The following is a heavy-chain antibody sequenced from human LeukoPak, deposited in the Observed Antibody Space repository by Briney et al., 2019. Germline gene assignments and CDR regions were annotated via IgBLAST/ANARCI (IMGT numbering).Heavy chain of an antibody. CDR1: GFTFDDYA. CDR3: AKDYNDYGDSYYFDY. D-gene: IGHD4-17*01. Sequence: GGSLRLSCAASGFTFDDYAMHWVRQAPGKGLEWVSLISWDGGSTYYADSVKGRFTISRDNSKNSLYLQMNSLRAEDTALYYCAKDYNDYGDSYYFDYWGQGTPVTVSS. V-gene: IGHV3-43D*03. J-gene: IGHJ4*02. CDR2: ISWDGGST.